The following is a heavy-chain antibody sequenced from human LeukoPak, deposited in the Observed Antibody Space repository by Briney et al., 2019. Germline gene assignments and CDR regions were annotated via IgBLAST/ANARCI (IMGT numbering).Heavy chain of an antibody. V-gene: IGHV3-15*01. Sequence: PGGSLRLSCAASGFTFSNAWKTWVRQAPGKGLEWVGRVKRKIDGETTDYAAAVKGRFAISRDDSKNTVYLQMNSLKTEDTALYYCTTDSAAYWGQGTLVTVSS. CDR2: VKRKIDGETT. J-gene: IGHJ4*02. CDR1: GFTFSNAW. CDR3: TTDSAAY.